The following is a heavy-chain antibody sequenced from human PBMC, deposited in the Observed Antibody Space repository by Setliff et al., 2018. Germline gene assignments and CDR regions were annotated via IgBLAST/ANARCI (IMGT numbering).Heavy chain of an antibody. CDR3: ARRVGSVGIQLPDY. Sequence: GASVKVSCKASGYTFTIYAIHWVRQAPGQRLEWMGWINAGNGNTKYSQKFQGRVTITRDTSASTAYMELSSLRSEDTAVYYCARRVGSVGIQLPDYWGQGTLVTVSS. D-gene: IGHD5-18*01. CDR1: GYTFTIYA. CDR2: INAGNGNT. V-gene: IGHV1-3*01. J-gene: IGHJ4*02.